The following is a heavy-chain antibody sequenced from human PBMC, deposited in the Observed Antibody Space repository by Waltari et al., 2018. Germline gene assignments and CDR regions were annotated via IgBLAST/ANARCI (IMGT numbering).Heavy chain of an antibody. Sequence: QVQVQQWGAGLLRPSETLSLPCAVYGGSFTGYYWIWIRQPPGKGLEWIGEINYSGANNYKPSLKSRVTISVDTSKNQFSLKMKSVTAADSAVYYCAREREQQLVQEWSGHYYTHYGMDVWGQGTTVTVSS. CDR2: INYSGAN. CDR3: AREREQQLVQEWSGHYYTHYGMDV. D-gene: IGHD6-13*01. J-gene: IGHJ6*02. V-gene: IGHV4-34*01. CDR1: GGSFTGYY.